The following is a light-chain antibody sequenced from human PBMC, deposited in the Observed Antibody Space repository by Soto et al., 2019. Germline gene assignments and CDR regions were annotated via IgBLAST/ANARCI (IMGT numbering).Light chain of an antibody. J-gene: IGLJ2*01. V-gene: IGLV2-8*01. CDR1: NSDVGRYNY. CDR3: SSYAGSNNLVV. CDR2: EVS. Sequence: QSVLTQPPSASGSPGQSVTISCTGTNSDVGRYNYVSWYQQHPGKAPKLMIYEVSKRPSGVPDRFSGSKSDNTASLTVSGLQADDEADYYCSSYAGSNNLVVFGGGTKLTVL.